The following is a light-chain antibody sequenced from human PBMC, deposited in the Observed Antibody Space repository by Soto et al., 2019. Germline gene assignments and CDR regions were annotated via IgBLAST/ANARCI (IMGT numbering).Light chain of an antibody. J-gene: IGKJ2*01. Sequence: EIVLTQSPGTLSLSPGERPTLSCRASQSVSSSYLAWYQQKPGQAPRLLIYSASSRATDIPDRFSGSGSGTDFTLTISRLEPEDFAVYYCQQYGSSRYTFGQGTKVDIK. CDR3: QQYGSSRYT. V-gene: IGKV3-20*01. CDR2: SAS. CDR1: QSVSSSY.